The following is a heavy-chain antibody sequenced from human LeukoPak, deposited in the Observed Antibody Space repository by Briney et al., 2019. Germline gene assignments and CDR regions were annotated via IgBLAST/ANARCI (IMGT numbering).Heavy chain of an antibody. CDR2: INTGGSST. V-gene: IGHV3-74*01. CDR1: GFTFINYW. D-gene: IGHD4-11*01. Sequence: GGSLRLSCTASGFTFINYWMHSVREVPGKGLVWVSRINTGGSSTHYAQSVKSGFTISRDNTKSTLYLQMNSLRVEDTAVYYCARSNQADDYWGQGTLVTVSS. J-gene: IGHJ4*02. CDR3: ARSNQADDY.